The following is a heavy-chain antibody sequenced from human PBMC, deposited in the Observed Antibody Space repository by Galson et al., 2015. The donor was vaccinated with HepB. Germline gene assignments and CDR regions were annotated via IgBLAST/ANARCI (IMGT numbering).Heavy chain of an antibody. CDR2: IKYDGSER. J-gene: IGHJ4*02. CDR3: TRVADADYGDHSYFDY. V-gene: IGHV3-7*01. D-gene: IGHD4-17*01. CDR1: GFTFTSYW. Sequence: SLRLSCAGSGFTFTSYWMSWLRQAPGKGPEWVANIKYDGSERYYAASVKGRFTISRDNARNSLFLQINSLRAEDTAAYYCTRVADADYGDHSYFDYWGQGTLVTVSS.